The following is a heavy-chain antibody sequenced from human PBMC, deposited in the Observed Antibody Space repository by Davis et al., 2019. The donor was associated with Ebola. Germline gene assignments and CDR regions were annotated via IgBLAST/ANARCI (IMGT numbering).Heavy chain of an antibody. CDR2: FDPQDGER. CDR1: GYTLSDLS. D-gene: IGHD6-19*01. CDR3: ATDLGYSSSDGMGV. Sequence: AASVKVSCKVSGYTLSDLSIHWVRQAPGKGLEWMGGFDPQDGERVYVKKFQGRVSMTEDTSTDTAYMELSSLRSEDTAVYYCATDLGYSSSDGMGVWGQGTTVTVSS. J-gene: IGHJ6*02. V-gene: IGHV1-24*01.